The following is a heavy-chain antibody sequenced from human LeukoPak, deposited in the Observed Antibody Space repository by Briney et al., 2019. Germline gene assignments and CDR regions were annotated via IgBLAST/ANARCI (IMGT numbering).Heavy chain of an antibody. CDR1: GFTFSTYA. D-gene: IGHD4-23*01. CDR2: VSNDGSKK. CDR3: ARGAVGYLDY. Sequence: PGGSLGLSCAASGFTFSTYAMHWARQAPGKGLEWVAVVSNDGSKKYYADSVKGRFTISRDDSKNTLYLQMNSLRAEDTAVYYCARGAVGYLDYWGQGTLVTVSS. J-gene: IGHJ4*02. V-gene: IGHV3-30-3*01.